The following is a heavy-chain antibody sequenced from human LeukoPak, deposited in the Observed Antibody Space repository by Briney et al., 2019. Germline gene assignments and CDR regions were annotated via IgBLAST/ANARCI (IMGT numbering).Heavy chain of an antibody. D-gene: IGHD6-19*01. CDR3: ATTLTQWLLSN. CDR2: IKQDGSEK. V-gene: IGHV3-7*01. CDR1: GFYFSSYW. J-gene: IGHJ4*02. Sequence: WGSLRLSCAASGFYFSSYWKHWGRHAPGKGPELVANIKQDGSEKYYVDSVKGRFTISRDNPKNSLYLQMNSLRAEDTAVYYCATTLTQWLLSNWGQGTLVTVSS.